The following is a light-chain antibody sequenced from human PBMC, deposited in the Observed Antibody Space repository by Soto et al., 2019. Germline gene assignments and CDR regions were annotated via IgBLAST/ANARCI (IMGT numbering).Light chain of an antibody. V-gene: IGKV3-11*01. CDR2: DAS. Sequence: EIVLTQSPATLSLSPGERATLSCRASQSVSSYLAWYQQKPGQAPRLLIYDASSRATGIPARFSGSGSGTDLTLTISSLEPEDFAFYYCQQRSNWPPTFGPGTKVDIK. J-gene: IGKJ3*01. CDR1: QSVSSY. CDR3: QQRSNWPPT.